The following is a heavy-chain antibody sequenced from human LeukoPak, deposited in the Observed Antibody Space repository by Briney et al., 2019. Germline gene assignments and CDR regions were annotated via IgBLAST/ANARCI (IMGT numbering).Heavy chain of an antibody. Sequence: AGGSLRLSCAASGFTFTSYWMHWVRQAPGKGLVWVSRISSDGSTSSTSYADSVKGRFTISRDNAKNTLYLQMNSLRAEDTAVYYCARASSSWYYFDYWGQGTLVTVSS. D-gene: IGHD6-13*01. J-gene: IGHJ4*02. V-gene: IGHV3-74*01. CDR1: GFTFTSYW. CDR2: ISSDGSTSST. CDR3: ARASSSWYYFDY.